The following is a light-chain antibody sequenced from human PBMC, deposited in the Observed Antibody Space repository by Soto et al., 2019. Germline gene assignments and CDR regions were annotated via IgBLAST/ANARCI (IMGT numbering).Light chain of an antibody. CDR2: GAS. J-gene: IGKJ1*01. Sequence: EIVMTQSPATLSVSPGERATLSCRASQSISNNLAWYQKKPGQAPRLLIYGASTTATGIPARFSGIGSGTEFTLTISSLQSEDFAFYYCQQYNNWWTFGQGTRVDIK. CDR3: QQYNNWWT. CDR1: QSISNN. V-gene: IGKV3-15*01.